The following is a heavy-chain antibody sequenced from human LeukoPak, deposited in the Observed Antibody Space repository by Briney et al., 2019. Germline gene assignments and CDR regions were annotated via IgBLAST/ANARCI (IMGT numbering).Heavy chain of an antibody. Sequence: PGGSLRLSCSASGFTFSSYAMTWVRQAPGKGLKWVSVISGNSDRIFYADSVKGRFTISRDNSRNTLFLQMNSLRAEDTAVYFCAKDGPSCGGACSQGYFDLWGRGTLVTVSS. D-gene: IGHD2-21*02. J-gene: IGHJ2*01. CDR1: GFTFSSYA. V-gene: IGHV3-23*01. CDR3: AKDGPSCGGACSQGYFDL. CDR2: ISGNSDRI.